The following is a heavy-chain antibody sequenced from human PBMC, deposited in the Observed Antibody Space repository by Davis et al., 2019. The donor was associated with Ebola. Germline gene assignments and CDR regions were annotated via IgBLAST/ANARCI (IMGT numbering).Heavy chain of an antibody. CDR3: ARDFFTSGAYAYLDP. CDR2: ISGDFYT. D-gene: IGHD3-10*01. V-gene: IGHV3-11*06. J-gene: IGHJ5*02. Sequence: AGSLTLSCAASGFNFRDYHMSWIRQAPGKGLEWLSNISGDFYTKYADSVKGRFTISRDNVKKSVYLQFNSLTVEDTAVYFCARDFFTSGAYAYLDPWGQGTLVTVSS. CDR1: GFNFRDYH.